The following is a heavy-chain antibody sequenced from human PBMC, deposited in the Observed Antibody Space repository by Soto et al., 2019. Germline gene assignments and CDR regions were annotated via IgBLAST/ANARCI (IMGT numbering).Heavy chain of an antibody. CDR3: AGPGYCSSTSCYKLGWFDP. CDR2: ISSSSSYI. J-gene: IGHJ5*02. CDR1: RFTFCSYS. D-gene: IGHD2-2*02. V-gene: IGHV3-21*01. Sequence: LIRSAAASRFTFCSYSMNWFRQAPWDGLEWVSSISSSSSYIYYADSVKGRFTISRDNAKNSLYLQMNSLRAEDTAVYYCAGPGYCSSTSCYKLGWFDPWGQGTLVTVSS.